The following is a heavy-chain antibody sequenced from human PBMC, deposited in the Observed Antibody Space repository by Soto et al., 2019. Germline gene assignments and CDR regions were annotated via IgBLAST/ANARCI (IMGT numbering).Heavy chain of an antibody. J-gene: IGHJ5*02. Sequence: QVQLQESGPGLVKPSETLTLTCTVSGGSISNGGYHWTWIRLSPGKGLEWVGYVYHTGHPHYNPSLKSRLSISVDTSMNQFSQNLNSLTAADTALYYGTRARELGASMVRGARWFDPWGQGIMVTVSS. D-gene: IGHD3-10*01. CDR2: VYHTGHP. V-gene: IGHV4-31*03. CDR1: GGSISNGGYH. CDR3: TRARELGASMVRGARWFDP.